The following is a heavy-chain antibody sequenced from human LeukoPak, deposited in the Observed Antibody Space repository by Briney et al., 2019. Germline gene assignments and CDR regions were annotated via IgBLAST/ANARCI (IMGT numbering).Heavy chain of an antibody. CDR3: ARGRWDCSSTSCYYFDY. Sequence: ASVKVSCKASGYTFTSYGISWVRQAPGQGLEWMGWISAYNGNTSYAQKFQGRVTMTRDTSTSTVYMELSSLRSEDTAVYYCARGRWDCSSTSCYYFDYWGQGTLVTVSS. J-gene: IGHJ4*02. CDR2: ISAYNGNT. D-gene: IGHD2-2*01. CDR1: GYTFTSYG. V-gene: IGHV1-18*01.